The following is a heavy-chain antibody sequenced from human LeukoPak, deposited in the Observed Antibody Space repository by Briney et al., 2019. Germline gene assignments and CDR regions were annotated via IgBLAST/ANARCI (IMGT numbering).Heavy chain of an antibody. CDR2: IYTSGST. CDR1: GGSVSSYY. V-gene: IGHV4-4*07. Sequence: SETLSLTWTVSGGSVSSYYWSWVRQPAGKGLEWIGRIYTSGSTNYNPSLKSRVTMSVDTSKNQFSLKLSSVTAADTAVYYCARASVGGLAAFDIWGQGTMVTVSS. D-gene: IGHD3-16*01. J-gene: IGHJ3*02. CDR3: ARASVGGLAAFDI.